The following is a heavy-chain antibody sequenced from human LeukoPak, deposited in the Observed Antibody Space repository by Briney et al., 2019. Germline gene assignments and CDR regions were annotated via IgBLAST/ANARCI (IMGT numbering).Heavy chain of an antibody. D-gene: IGHD3-9*01. V-gene: IGHV1-69*01. CDR2: IIPIFGTA. CDR3: ARAHYDILTGSDYYYYYMDV. CDR1: GGTFISYA. Sequence: GASVKVSCKASGGTFISYAISWVRQAPGQGLEWMGGIIPIFGTADYAQKFQGRVTITADESTSTAYMELSSLRSEDTAVYYCARAHYDILTGSDYYYYYMDVWGKGTTVTISS. J-gene: IGHJ6*03.